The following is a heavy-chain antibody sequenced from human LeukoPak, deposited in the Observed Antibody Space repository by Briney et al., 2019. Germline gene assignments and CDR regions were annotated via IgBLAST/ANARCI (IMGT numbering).Heavy chain of an antibody. D-gene: IGHD6-13*01. CDR2: ISGSGGST. J-gene: IGHJ4*02. V-gene: IGHV3-23*01. CDR3: AKALEQEAVIALDS. CDR1: GFTFSTYA. Sequence: GGSLRLTCAASGFTFSTYAMSWVRQAPGKGLEWVSAISGSGGSTYYADSVKGRFTISRDNSKNTLYLQMNSLRAEDTSIYFCAKALEQEAVIALDSWGQGTLVTVSS.